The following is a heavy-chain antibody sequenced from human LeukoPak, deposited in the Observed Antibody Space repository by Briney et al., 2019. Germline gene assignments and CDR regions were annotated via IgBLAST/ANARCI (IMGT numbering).Heavy chain of an antibody. V-gene: IGHV4-59*12. CDR2: IYYSGST. D-gene: IGHD6-19*01. CDR1: GGSISSYY. CDR3: ARGRIAVASNYYYYYMDV. Sequence: SETLSLTCTVSGGSISSYYWSWIRQPPGKGLEWIGYIYYSGSTNYNPSLKSRVTISVDTSKNQFSLKLSSVTAADTAVYYCARGRIAVASNYYYYYMDVWGKGTTVTVSS. J-gene: IGHJ6*03.